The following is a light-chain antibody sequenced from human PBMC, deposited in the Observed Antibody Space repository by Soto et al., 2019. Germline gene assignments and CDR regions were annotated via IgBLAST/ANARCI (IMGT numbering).Light chain of an antibody. J-gene: IGLJ3*02. CDR3: CSYAGSQTWV. CDR2: DVS. CDR1: SSDVGGYNY. Sequence: QSALTQPRSVSGSPGQSVTISCTGASSDVGGYNYVSWYQQHPGKAPKLMIYDVSKRPSGVPDRFSGSRSGNTASLTISGLHAEEEDYYCCCSYAGSQTWVFGGGTKLTVL. V-gene: IGLV2-11*01.